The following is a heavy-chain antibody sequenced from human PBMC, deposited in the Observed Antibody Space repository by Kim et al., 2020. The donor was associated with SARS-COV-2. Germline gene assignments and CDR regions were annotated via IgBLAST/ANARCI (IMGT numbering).Heavy chain of an antibody. CDR2: ISWNSGSI. D-gene: IGHD2-15*01. Sequence: GGSLRLSCAASGFTFDDYAMHWVRQAPGKGLEWVSGISWNSGSIGYADSVKGRFTISRDNAKNSLYLQMNSLRAEDTALYYCAKDGLLLGGGGGIFDLWGRGTLVTVSS. CDR3: AKDGLLLGGGGGIFDL. V-gene: IGHV3-9*01. CDR1: GFTFDDYA. J-gene: IGHJ2*01.